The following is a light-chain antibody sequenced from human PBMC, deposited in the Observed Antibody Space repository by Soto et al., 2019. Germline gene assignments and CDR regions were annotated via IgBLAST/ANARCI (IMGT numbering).Light chain of an antibody. CDR2: EVS. CDR3: NSHTSGDFRV. CDR1: SSDVGRYNH. J-gene: IGLJ1*01. V-gene: IGLV2-14*01. Sequence: QSALTQPASVSGSPGQSITISCTGTSSDVGRYNHVSWYQHHPGKAPKLIISEVSNRPSGVSNRFSGSTSGYTASLTISGLQAEDEADYYCNSHTSGDFRVFGTGTKLTVL.